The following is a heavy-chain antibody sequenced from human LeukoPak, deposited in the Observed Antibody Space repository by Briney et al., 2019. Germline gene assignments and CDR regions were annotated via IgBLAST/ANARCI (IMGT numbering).Heavy chain of an antibody. Sequence: GGSLRLSCAVSGFTVSSNFMSWVRQAPGKGPEWVSVIYTSGITYYADSVRGRFSISRDNSKNTLYLQMDSLTVEDTAVYYCAREDAGGAYSFDYWGQGILVTVSS. CDR2: IYTSGIT. D-gene: IGHD1-26*01. V-gene: IGHV3-66*01. CDR3: AREDAGGAYSFDY. J-gene: IGHJ4*02. CDR1: GFTVSSNF.